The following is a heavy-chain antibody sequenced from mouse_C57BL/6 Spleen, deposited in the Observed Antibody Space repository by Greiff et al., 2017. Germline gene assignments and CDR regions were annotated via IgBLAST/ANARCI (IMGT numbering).Heavy chain of an antibody. Sequence: EVQLQQSGPELVKPGASVKISCKASGYTFTDYYMNWVKQSPGKSLEWIGDINPNNGGTSYNQKFKGKATLTVDKSSSTAYMELRSLTSEDSAVYYCAREGGTGYFDYWGQGTTLTVSS. V-gene: IGHV1-26*01. CDR3: AREGGTGYFDY. D-gene: IGHD4-1*01. CDR2: INPNNGGT. CDR1: GYTFTDYY. J-gene: IGHJ2*01.